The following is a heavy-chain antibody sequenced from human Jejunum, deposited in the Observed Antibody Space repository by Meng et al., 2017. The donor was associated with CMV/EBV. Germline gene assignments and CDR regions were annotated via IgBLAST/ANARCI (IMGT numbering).Heavy chain of an antibody. J-gene: IGHJ4*02. V-gene: IGHV3-48*04. CDR2: ISSGYSPI. CDR3: ARGVVDY. CDR1: GFTFSSYG. Sequence: LNIACAASGFTFSSYGMNLVRQAPGKGLEWVSHISSGYSPIYYANSVKGRFTISRDNAKNSLYLQMNSLRAEDTAVYYCARGVVDYWGQGTLVTVPQ.